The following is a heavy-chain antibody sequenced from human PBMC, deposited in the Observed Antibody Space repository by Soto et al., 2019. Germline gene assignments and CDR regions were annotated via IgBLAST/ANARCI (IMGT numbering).Heavy chain of an antibody. Sequence: EVQLLESGGGLVQPGGSLRLSCAASGFTFRSSPMSWVRQAPGKGLDWVSAINCCGGSTFYADSVKGRFTIYRDDSKNTLYLQMNSLRAEDTAVYYCAKTHYDLLDYWGQGTLVTVSS. J-gene: IGHJ4*02. V-gene: IGHV3-23*01. D-gene: IGHD3-3*01. CDR3: AKTHYDLLDY. CDR1: GFTFRSSP. CDR2: INCCGGST.